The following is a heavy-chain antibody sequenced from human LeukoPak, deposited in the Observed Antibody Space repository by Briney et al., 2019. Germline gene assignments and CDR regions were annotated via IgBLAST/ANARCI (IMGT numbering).Heavy chain of an antibody. Sequence: GGSLRLSCAASGFSFSSYWMHWVRQAPGKGLVWVSHINSGGSSTSYADSVKGRFTISRDNAKSTLYLQVNSLRAEDTAVYYCARGMNWFDPWGQGTLVTVSS. V-gene: IGHV3-74*01. CDR1: GFSFSSYW. J-gene: IGHJ5*02. CDR3: ARGMNWFDP. CDR2: INSGGSST.